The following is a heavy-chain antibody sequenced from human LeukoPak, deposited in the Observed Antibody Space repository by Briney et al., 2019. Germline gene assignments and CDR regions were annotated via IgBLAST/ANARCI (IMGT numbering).Heavy chain of an antibody. J-gene: IGHJ4*02. V-gene: IGHV3-23*01. CDR2: ISGSGGST. D-gene: IGHD4-4*01. CDR3: AKAHDYNGYYFDY. Sequence: GGSLRLSCAASGFTFSGYAMSWVRQAPGKGLEWVSAISGSGGSTYYADSVKGRFTISRDNSKNTLYLQMNSLRAEDTAVYYCAKAHDYNGYYFDYWGQGTLVTVSS. CDR1: GFTFSGYA.